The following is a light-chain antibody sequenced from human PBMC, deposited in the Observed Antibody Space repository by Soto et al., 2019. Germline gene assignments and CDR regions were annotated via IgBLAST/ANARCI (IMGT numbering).Light chain of an antibody. CDR1: QNIRGNE. Sequence: EVVLTQSPGTLSLSPGERATLSCRASQNIRGNELAWYQQKPGQAPRLLIYRGSSRATCIPDRFSGGGSVTDFTLSISSLQPEDFAVYYCQDYGTSAPWTFGQGTKVEIK. CDR3: QDYGTSAPWT. V-gene: IGKV3-20*01. CDR2: RGS. J-gene: IGKJ1*01.